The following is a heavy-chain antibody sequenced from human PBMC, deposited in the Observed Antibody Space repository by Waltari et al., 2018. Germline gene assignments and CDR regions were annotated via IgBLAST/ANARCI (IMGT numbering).Heavy chain of an antibody. V-gene: IGHV3-48*03. CDR2: ISSSGSTI. J-gene: IGHJ6*02. CDR1: GFTFSSSE. Sequence: EVQLVESGGGLVQPGGSLRLSCAASGFTFSSSEMNWVRQAPGKGLEWVSYISSSGSTIYYADFVKGRFTISRDNAKNSLYLQMNSLRAEDTAVYYCARDGTTRGMDVWGQGTTVTVSS. CDR3: ARDGTTRGMDV. D-gene: IGHD1-7*01.